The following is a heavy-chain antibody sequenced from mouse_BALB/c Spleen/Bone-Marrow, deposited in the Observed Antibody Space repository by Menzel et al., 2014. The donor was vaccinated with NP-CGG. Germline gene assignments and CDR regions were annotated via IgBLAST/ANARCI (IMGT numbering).Heavy chain of an antibody. Sequence: EVMLVESGGGLVKPGGSLKLSCAASGFTFSSYAMSWVRQSPEKRLEWVAEISSGGSYTYYPDTVTGRFTISRDNAKNTLYLEMSSLRSEDTAMYYCARECYDGQMEYWGQGTSVTVPS. CDR1: GFTFSSYA. D-gene: IGHD2-12*01. CDR2: ISSGGSYT. J-gene: IGHJ4*01. CDR3: ARECYDGQMEY. V-gene: IGHV5-9-4*01.